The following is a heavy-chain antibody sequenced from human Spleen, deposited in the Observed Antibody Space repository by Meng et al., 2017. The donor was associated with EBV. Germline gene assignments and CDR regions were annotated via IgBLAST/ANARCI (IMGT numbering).Heavy chain of an antibody. CDR2: IAHRERP. CDR1: AGPFSDYY. V-gene: IGHV4-34*01. D-gene: IGHD3-16*01. CDR3: ARGDDYRYAY. Sequence: VRLHQCGAVLYQLSETLSLTLALHAGPFSDYYWSRIREPPGKGLEWLGQIAHRERPNSTPSSMSRVTTSLDPSRNHFSLQLTSVPDADTAVYYCARGDDYRYAYWGQGTLVTVSS. J-gene: IGHJ4*02.